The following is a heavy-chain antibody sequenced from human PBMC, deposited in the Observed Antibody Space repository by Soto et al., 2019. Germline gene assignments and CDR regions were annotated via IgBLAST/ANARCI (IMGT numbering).Heavy chain of an antibody. V-gene: IGHV1-8*01. D-gene: IGHD3-10*01. Sequence: QVQLVQSGAEVKKPGASVKVSCKASGYTFTSYDINWVRQATGQGHEWMGWMNPNSGNTGYAQKFQGRVTMTRNTSISTAYSELSSLRSEDPAVYYCARVINYYDSGDAACEIWDQGTMVTVSS. CDR3: ARVINYYDSGDAACEI. J-gene: IGHJ3*02. CDR1: GYTFTSYD. CDR2: MNPNSGNT.